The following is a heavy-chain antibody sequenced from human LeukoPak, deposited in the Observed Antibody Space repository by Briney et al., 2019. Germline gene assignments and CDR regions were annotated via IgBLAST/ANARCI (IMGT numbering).Heavy chain of an antibody. V-gene: IGHV3-69-1*01. CDR2: IGSDNKP. CDR1: GFTLSAYA. J-gene: IGHJ4*02. Sequence: GGSLRLSCEASGFTLSAYAMTWVRQAPGQGLEWVSSIGSDNKPHYSESVKGRFAISRDNSKSMLFLQLNSLRAEDTAVYYCARDPGRSGGSCYSDYWGQGTLVTVSS. CDR3: ARDPGRSGGSCYSDY. D-gene: IGHD2-15*01.